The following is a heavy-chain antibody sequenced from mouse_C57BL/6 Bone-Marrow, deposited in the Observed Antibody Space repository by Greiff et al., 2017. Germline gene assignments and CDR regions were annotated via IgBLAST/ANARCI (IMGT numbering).Heavy chain of an antibody. J-gene: IGHJ3*01. Sequence: DVMLVESGGGLVQPKGSLKLSCAASGFSFNTYAMNWVRQAPGKGLEWVARIRSKSNNYATYYADSVKDRFTISRDDSESMLYLQMNNLKTEDTAMYYCVLGGGFAYWGQGTLVTVSA. CDR1: GFSFNTYA. CDR2: IRSKSNNYAT. V-gene: IGHV10-1*01. D-gene: IGHD4-1*01. CDR3: VLGGGFAY.